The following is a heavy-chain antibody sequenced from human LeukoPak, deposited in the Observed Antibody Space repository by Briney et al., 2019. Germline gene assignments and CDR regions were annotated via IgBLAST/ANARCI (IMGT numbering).Heavy chain of an antibody. Sequence: PGGSLRLSCAASGFPFSSYAMHWVRQAPGKGLEYVSAISSNGGSTSYANSVKGRFTISRDNSKNTLYLQMGSLRAEDMAVYYCARSSIVVVSILDYWGQRTLVTVSS. J-gene: IGHJ4*02. CDR1: GFPFSSYA. CDR2: ISSNGGST. CDR3: ARSSIVVVSILDY. D-gene: IGHD2-2*01. V-gene: IGHV3-64*01.